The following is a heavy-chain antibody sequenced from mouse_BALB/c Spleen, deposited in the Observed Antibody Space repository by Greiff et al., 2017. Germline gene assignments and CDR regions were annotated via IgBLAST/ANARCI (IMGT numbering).Heavy chain of an antibody. CDR1: GFTFSSYA. J-gene: IGHJ2*01. CDR2: ISSGGST. Sequence: DVMLVESGGGLVKPGGSLKLSCAASGFTFSSYAMSWVRQTPEKRLEWVASISSGGSTYYPDSVKGRFTISRDNARNILYLQMSSLRSEDTAMYYCAREDYYGSSYEVYFDYWGQGTTLTVSS. V-gene: IGHV5-6-5*01. D-gene: IGHD1-1*01. CDR3: AREDYYGSSYEVYFDY.